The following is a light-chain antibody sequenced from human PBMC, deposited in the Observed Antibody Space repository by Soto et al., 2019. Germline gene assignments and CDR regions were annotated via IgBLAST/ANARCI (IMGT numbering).Light chain of an antibody. CDR2: EVT. CDR3: SSYAASNNFYFV. CDR1: SSDVGGYNY. Sequence: QSALTRPPSASGSPGQSVTISCTGTSSDVGGYNYVSWYQQYPGRAPKLMIHEVTKRPSGVPDRFSGSKSGNTASLTVSGLQAEDEADYYCSSYAASNNFYFVFGGGTKLTVL. V-gene: IGLV2-8*01. J-gene: IGLJ3*02.